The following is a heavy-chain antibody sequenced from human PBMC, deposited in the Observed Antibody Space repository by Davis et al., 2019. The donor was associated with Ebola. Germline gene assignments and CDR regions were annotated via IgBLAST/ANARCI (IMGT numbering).Heavy chain of an antibody. CDR3: ATAGVAWFRELSFDY. Sequence: AASVKVSCKVSGYTLTDLSMHWVRQAPGKGLEWMGGFDPEDGETIYAQKFQGRVTMTEDTSTDTAYMELSSLRSEDTAVYYCATAGVAWFRELSFDYWGQGTLVTVSS. J-gene: IGHJ4*02. CDR2: FDPEDGET. D-gene: IGHD3-10*01. V-gene: IGHV1-24*01. CDR1: GYTLTDLS.